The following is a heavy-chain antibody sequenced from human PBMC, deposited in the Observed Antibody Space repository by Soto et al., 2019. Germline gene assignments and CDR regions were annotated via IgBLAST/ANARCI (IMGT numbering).Heavy chain of an antibody. Sequence: EVQLVESGGGLVQPGKSLKLSCVAIGFTFEDHAMHWIRQVPGKGLEWVAGINWNSGITGYADSVKGRFTISRDNANNSLHLEMNSLKSEDTALYYCTKGRGALTVVSNWFDPWGQGTPVPVSS. CDR3: TKGRGALTVVSNWFDP. CDR2: INWNSGIT. J-gene: IGHJ5*02. CDR1: GFTFEDHA. D-gene: IGHD3-22*01. V-gene: IGHV3-9*01.